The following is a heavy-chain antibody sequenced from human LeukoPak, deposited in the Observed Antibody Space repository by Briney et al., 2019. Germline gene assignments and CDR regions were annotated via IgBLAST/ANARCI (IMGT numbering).Heavy chain of an antibody. V-gene: IGHV1-18*01. J-gene: IGHJ4*02. CDR1: GGTFSSYG. D-gene: IGHD3-22*01. CDR3: ARGMPGDSSGYRLFDY. CDR2: ISAYNGNT. Sequence: ASVKVSCKASGGTFSSYGISWVRQAPGQGLEWMGWISAYNGNTNYAQKLQGRVTMTTDTSTSTAYMELRSLRSDDTAVYYCARGMPGDSSGYRLFDYWGQGTLVTVSS.